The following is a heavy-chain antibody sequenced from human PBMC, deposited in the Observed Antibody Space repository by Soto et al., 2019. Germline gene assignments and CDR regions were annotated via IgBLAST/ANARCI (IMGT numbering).Heavy chain of an antibody. Sequence: GSLRLSCAASGFTFHSYAMSWVRQAPGKGLEWVSSISGGGGTTYHADSVRGRFTISRDNSNNMLYLQMHSLRAEDTAVYYCAHTVTTYYYYMDVWGKGTTVTVSS. V-gene: IGHV3-23*01. CDR2: ISGGGGTT. CDR1: GFTFHSYA. J-gene: IGHJ6*03. D-gene: IGHD4-17*01. CDR3: AHTVTTYYYYMDV.